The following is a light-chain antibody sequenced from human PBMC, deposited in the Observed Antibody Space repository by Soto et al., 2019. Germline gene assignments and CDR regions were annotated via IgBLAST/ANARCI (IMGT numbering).Light chain of an antibody. CDR2: SNN. V-gene: IGLV1-44*01. CDR1: SSNIGSNA. CDR3: AAWDDSLNGFWV. Sequence: QSVLTQPPSASGTPGQRVTISCSGSSSNIGSNAVNWYQQLPGTAPKLLIYSNNLRPSGVPDRFSGSKSGTSASLAISGLQSVDEADYYCAAWDDSLNGFWVFGGGTKLTVL. J-gene: IGLJ3*02.